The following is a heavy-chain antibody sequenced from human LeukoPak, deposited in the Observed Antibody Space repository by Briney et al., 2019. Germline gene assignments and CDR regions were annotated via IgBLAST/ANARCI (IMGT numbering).Heavy chain of an antibody. V-gene: IGHV3-53*01. J-gene: IGHJ6*02. CDR2: IYSGGST. CDR1: GFTFSSYA. D-gene: IGHD4-17*01. Sequence: GGSLRLSCAASGFTFSSYAMHWVRQAPGKGLEWVSVIYSGGSTYYADSVKGRFTISRDNSKNTLYLQMNSLRAEDTAVYYCARGPPVYGDYYYYGMDVWGQGTTVTVSS. CDR3: ARGPPVYGDYYYYGMDV.